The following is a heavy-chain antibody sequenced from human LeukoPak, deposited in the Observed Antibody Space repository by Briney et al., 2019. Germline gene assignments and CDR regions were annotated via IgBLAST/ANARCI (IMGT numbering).Heavy chain of an antibody. CDR2: IYAGGNI. Sequence: GGSLRLSRAASGFSVSNNYMNWVRQAPGKGLESVSVIYAGGNIYYADSVRGRFTISRDSSKNTLYLQMNNLRADDTAVYYCAKTHNWNDDYFDYWGQGTLVTVSS. D-gene: IGHD1-1*01. CDR1: GFSVSNNY. CDR3: AKTHNWNDDYFDY. V-gene: IGHV3-53*01. J-gene: IGHJ4*02.